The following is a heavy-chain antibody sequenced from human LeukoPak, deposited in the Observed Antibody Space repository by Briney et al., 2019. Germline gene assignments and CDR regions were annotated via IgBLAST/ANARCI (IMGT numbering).Heavy chain of an antibody. Sequence: PGGSLRLSCAAPGFAFSSYWMSWVRQAPGKGLEWVANIKPDGSEKYYVDSVKGRFAISRDNAKNSLYLQMSSLRAEDTAMYYCARFGVPYGVDVWGQGTTVTVSS. CDR2: IKPDGSEK. CDR1: GFAFSSYW. J-gene: IGHJ6*02. V-gene: IGHV3-7*05. CDR3: ARFGVPYGVDV. D-gene: IGHD2-8*01.